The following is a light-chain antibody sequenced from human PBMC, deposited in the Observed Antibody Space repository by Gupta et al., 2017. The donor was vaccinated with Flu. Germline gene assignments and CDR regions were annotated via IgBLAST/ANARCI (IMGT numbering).Light chain of an antibody. Sequence: DIEMTQSPSSLSASVGDRGTSTCQARQDISNYLTWYQQKPGKAPKLLIYDVSNWETGVPSRFSGSGSGTDFPFTSSSLQQEDVAPYCCQRHDSLPLFTFGRRTKVDIK. CDR2: DVS. V-gene: IGKV1-33*01. CDR1: QDISNY. CDR3: QRHDSLPLFT. J-gene: IGKJ4*01.